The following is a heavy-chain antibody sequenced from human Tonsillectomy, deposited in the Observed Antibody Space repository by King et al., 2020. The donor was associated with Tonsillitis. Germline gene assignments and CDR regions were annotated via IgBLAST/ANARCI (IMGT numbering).Heavy chain of an antibody. CDR1: GITFSTYA. CDR2: TSSDGTNK. Sequence: VQLVESGGGVVQPGRSLRLSCAASGITFSTYAMHWVRQAPGKGLEWVAATSSDGTNKYYGDSVKGRFTISRDNSKNTLYLQMNSLRVDDKAVYYCAKGSASCYTCWFDPWGQGTLVTVSS. D-gene: IGHD2-2*02. J-gene: IGHJ5*02. CDR3: AKGSASCYTCWFDP. V-gene: IGHV3-30*18.